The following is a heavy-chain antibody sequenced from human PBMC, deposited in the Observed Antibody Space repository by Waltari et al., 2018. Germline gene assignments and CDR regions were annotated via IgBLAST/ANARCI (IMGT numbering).Heavy chain of an antibody. CDR3: IRPFEMGID. CDR2: IRSRFKGDAT. V-gene: IGHV3-73*01. J-gene: IGHJ4*02. CDR1: GLIFSYYA. D-gene: IGHD7-27*01. Sequence: EVQLVESGGALVQPGGSLKLSCAASGLIFSYYAIHGVRQASGKGPEWVGRIRSRFKGDATAYGESVQGRFTISRDDSKNTVYLEMNSLKTDDTAVYYCIRPFEMGIDWGQGTLVTVSS.